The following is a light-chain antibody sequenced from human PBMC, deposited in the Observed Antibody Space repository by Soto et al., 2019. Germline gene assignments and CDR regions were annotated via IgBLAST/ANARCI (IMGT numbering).Light chain of an antibody. Sequence: DIQMPQSPSSLSASVGDRVTITCRASQSISSFLNWYQQKPGKAPKLLIYAASSLQSGLPSRFSGSGSGTDLPLTICRLQPEDFATYYCQQSYSTPYTFGQGNKLEIK. CDR2: AAS. CDR3: QQSYSTPYT. V-gene: IGKV1-39*01. CDR1: QSISSF. J-gene: IGKJ2*01.